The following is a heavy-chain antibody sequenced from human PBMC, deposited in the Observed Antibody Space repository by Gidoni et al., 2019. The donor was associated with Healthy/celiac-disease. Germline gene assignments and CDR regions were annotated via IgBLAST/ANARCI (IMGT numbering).Heavy chain of an antibody. V-gene: IGHV3-33*01. CDR2: IWYDGSNK. Sequence: QVQLVESGGGVVPTGRSMRLSCVASGFTFSRYGMHWVRQAPGKGLEWVAVIWYDGSNKYYADSVKGRFTISRDNSKNTLYLQMNSLRAEDTAVYYCARDLGIQPFDYWGQGTLVTVSS. J-gene: IGHJ4*02. D-gene: IGHD5-18*01. CDR1: GFTFSRYG. CDR3: ARDLGIQPFDY.